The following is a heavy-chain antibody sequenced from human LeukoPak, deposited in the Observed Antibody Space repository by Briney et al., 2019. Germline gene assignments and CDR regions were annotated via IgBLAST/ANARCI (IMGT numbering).Heavy chain of an antibody. CDR1: GFTFSSYE. CDR2: IGSSGTNI. D-gene: IGHD4-11*01. V-gene: IGHV3-48*03. Sequence: GGSLRLSCAASGFTFSSYEMNWVRQAPGKGLEWVSYIGSSGTNIYYADSVKGRFTISRDNAKNSLYLQMNSLRAEDTAVYYCARFGYSNYEYYYYYYMDVWGKGTTVTVSS. J-gene: IGHJ6*03. CDR3: ARFGYSNYEYYYYYYMDV.